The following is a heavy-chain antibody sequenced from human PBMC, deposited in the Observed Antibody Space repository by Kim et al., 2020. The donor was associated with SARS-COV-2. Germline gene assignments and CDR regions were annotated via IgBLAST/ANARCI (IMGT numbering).Heavy chain of an antibody. Sequence: YYSTSLKTRLTISKDTSKNQVVLTMANMDPVDTATYYCARMHRTYYFDCWGQGTLVTVSS. V-gene: IGHV2-70*01. CDR3: ARMHRTYYFDC. D-gene: IGHD4-17*01. J-gene: IGHJ4*02.